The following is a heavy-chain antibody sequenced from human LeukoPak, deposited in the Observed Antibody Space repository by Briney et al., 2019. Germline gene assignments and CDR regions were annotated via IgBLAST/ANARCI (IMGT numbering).Heavy chain of an antibody. CDR3: AKGDSSGCHSQSTHYFDY. J-gene: IGHJ4*02. D-gene: IGHD6-19*01. V-gene: IGHV3-9*03. Sequence: PGGSLRLSCAASGFTFDDYAMHWVRQAPGKGLEWVSGISWNSGSIGYADSVKGRFTISRDNAKNSLYLQMNSLRAADMALYYCAKGDSSGCHSQSTHYFDYCGQGTLVTVSS. CDR1: GFTFDDYA. CDR2: ISWNSGSI.